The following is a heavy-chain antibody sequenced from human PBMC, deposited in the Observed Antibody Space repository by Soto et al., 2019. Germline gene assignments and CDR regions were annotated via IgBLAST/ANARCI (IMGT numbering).Heavy chain of an antibody. CDR1: GYSFSSYW. J-gene: IGHJ3*02. V-gene: IGHV5-51*01. Sequence: PGESLKISCQGFGYSFSSYWIGWVRQMPGKGLEWMGLIYPGDSDTRYSPSFQGHVTISADKSIKTAYLQLSSLEASDTAMYYCARPRVLVGNDAFDIWGPGTMVTVS. CDR2: IYPGDSDT. CDR3: ARPRVLVGNDAFDI. D-gene: IGHD1-26*01.